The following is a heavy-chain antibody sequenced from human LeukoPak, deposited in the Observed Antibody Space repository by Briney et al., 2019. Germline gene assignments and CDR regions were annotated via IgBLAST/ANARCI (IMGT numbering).Heavy chain of an antibody. CDR3: ARDHNYAFDN. J-gene: IGHJ4*02. D-gene: IGHD1-1*01. CDR1: GFPFSDYS. V-gene: IGHV3-48*04. CDR2: IGISSGNT. Sequence: GGSLRLSCTASGFPFSDYSMNWVRQAPGKGLEWISYIGISSGNTRYADSVKGRFTISADNTKNSLYLQMNSLRVEDTAVYYCARDHNYAFDNWGQGTLASVSS.